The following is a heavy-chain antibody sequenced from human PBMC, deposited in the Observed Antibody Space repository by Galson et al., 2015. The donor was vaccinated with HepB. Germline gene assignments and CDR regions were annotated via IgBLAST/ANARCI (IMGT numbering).Heavy chain of an antibody. CDR1: DFTFNYYN. J-gene: IGHJ6*02. V-gene: IGHV3-30-3*01. CDR3: ARDKVTERGGDYYGVDV. D-gene: IGHD3-16*01. Sequence: SLRLSCAGSDFTFNYYNMHWVRQAPGKGLEWLSFISYNGNSRYYADSVKGRFTISRDDSKSTLYLQMNSLRDDDTALYYCARDKVTERGGDYYGVDVWGQGTTVIVSS. CDR2: ISYNGNSR.